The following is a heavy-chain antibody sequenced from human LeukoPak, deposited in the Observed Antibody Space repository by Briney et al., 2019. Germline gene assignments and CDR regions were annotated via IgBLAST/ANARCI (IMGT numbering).Heavy chain of an antibody. CDR3: TTVWFGELNPYYYYGMDV. V-gene: IGHV3-15*01. Sequence: GGSLRLSCAASGFTFSNAWMSCVRQAPGKGLEWVGRIKSKTDGGTTDYAAPVKGRFTISRDDSKNTLYLQMNSLKTEDTAVYYCTTVWFGELNPYYYYGMDVWGKGTTVTVSS. CDR1: GFTFSNAW. CDR2: IKSKTDGGTT. J-gene: IGHJ6*04. D-gene: IGHD3-10*01.